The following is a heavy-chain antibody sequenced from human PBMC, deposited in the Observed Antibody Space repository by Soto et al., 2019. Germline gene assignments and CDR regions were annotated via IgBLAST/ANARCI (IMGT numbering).Heavy chain of an antibody. J-gene: IGHJ4*01. CDR2: IATTGETT. D-gene: IGHD2-21*01. Sequence: EVQLLESGGGLVQPGGSLRLSCAASGFTFNTYDMSWVRQAPGTGLEWVSSIATTGETTFYADSVRGRFTISRDNSKNXXXLQINXXXXXDTAIYYCVRHWGGWGHGTLVTVSS. CDR3: VRHWGG. V-gene: IGHV3-23*01. CDR1: GFTFNTYD.